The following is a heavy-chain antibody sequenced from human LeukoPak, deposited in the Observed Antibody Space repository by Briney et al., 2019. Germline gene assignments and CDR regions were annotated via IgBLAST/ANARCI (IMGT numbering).Heavy chain of an antibody. D-gene: IGHD6-13*01. CDR3: ARDVSRLWQQLVRGSHDAFDI. V-gene: IGHV1-18*01. Sequence: GASVKVSCKASGYTFTSYGISWVRQAPGQGLEWMGWISAYNGNTNYAQKLQGRVTMTTDTSTSTAYMELRSLRSDDTAVYYCARDVSRLWQQLVRGSHDAFDIWGQGTMVTVSS. CDR1: GYTFTSYG. J-gene: IGHJ3*02. CDR2: ISAYNGNT.